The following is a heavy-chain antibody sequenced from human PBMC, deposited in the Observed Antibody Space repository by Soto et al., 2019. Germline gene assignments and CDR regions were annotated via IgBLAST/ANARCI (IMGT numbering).Heavy chain of an antibody. CDR1: GGTFSSYA. J-gene: IGHJ3*02. V-gene: IGHV1-2*02. Sequence: ASVKVSCKASGGTFSSYAISWVRQAPGQGLEWMGWINPNSGGTNYAQKFQGRVTMTRDTSISTAYMELSRLRSDDTAVYYCARDQGMQAGDDFEIWGQGTMVTVSS. CDR2: INPNSGGT. CDR3: ARDQGMQAGDDFEI.